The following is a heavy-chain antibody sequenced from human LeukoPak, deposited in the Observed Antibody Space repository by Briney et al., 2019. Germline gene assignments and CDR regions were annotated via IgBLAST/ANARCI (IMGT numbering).Heavy chain of an antibody. CDR2: IYSGGST. D-gene: IGHD2-8*01. CDR1: GFTFSSYA. CDR3: ARAGRRDCTNGVCYLDY. V-gene: IGHV3-53*01. J-gene: IGHJ4*02. Sequence: PGGSLRHSCAASGFTFSSYAMSWVRQAPGKGLEWVSVIYSGGSTYYADSVKGRFTISRDNSKNTLYLQMNSLRAEDTAVYYCARAGRRDCTNGVCYLDYWGQGTLVTVSS.